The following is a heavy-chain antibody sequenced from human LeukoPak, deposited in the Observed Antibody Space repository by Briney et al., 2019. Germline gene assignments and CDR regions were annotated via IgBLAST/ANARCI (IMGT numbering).Heavy chain of an antibody. CDR3: ARGYVYSGYDPDDYHAFDI. J-gene: IGHJ3*02. Sequence: PSETLSLTCTVSGGSISSYYWSWIRQPPGKGLEWIGYIYYSGSTNYNPSLKSRVTISVDTSKNQFSLKLSSVTAADTAVYYCARGYVYSGYDPDDYHAFDIWGQGTMVTVSS. CDR1: GGSISSYY. V-gene: IGHV4-59*01. D-gene: IGHD5-12*01. CDR2: IYYSGST.